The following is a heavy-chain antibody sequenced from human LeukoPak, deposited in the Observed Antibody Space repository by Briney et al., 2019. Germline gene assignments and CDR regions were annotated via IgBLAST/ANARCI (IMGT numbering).Heavy chain of an antibody. CDR2: IYYSGST. J-gene: IGHJ4*02. CDR1: GGSISGSTYY. CDR3: ARAVVGTKFDY. D-gene: IGHD1-1*01. V-gene: IGHV4-39*07. Sequence: SETLSLTCTVSGGSISGSTYYWGWIRQPPGKGLEWIGSIYYSGSTYYNPSLKSRVTISVDTSKNQFSLKLSSVTAADTAVYYCARAVVGTKFDYCGQGTQVTVSS.